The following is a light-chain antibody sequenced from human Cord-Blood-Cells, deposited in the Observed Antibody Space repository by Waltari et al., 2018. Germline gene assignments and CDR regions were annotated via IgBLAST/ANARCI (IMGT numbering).Light chain of an antibody. CDR2: GAS. V-gene: IGKV3-20*01. CDR3: QQYGSSPPIT. Sequence: DIVLTQSPGTLSLSPGERATLPCRASQSVSSSYSAWYQQKPGQAPRLLIYGASSRATGIPDRFSGSGSGTDFTLTISRLEPEDFAVYYCQQYGSSPPITFGQGTRLEIK. CDR1: QSVSSSY. J-gene: IGKJ5*01.